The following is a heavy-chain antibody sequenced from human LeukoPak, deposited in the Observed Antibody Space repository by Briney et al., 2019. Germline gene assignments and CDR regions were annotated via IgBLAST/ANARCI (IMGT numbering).Heavy chain of an antibody. CDR1: GYTLTELS. D-gene: IGHD2-15*01. J-gene: IGHJ4*02. CDR3: ATDFLRGSSLGYFDH. Sequence: ASVKVSCKVSGYTLTELSMHWVRQAPGKGLEWMGGFDPEDGETIYAQKFQGRVTMTEDTSTDTAYMELSSLRSEDTAVYYCATDFLRGSSLGYFDHWGQGTLVTVSS. V-gene: IGHV1-24*01. CDR2: FDPEDGET.